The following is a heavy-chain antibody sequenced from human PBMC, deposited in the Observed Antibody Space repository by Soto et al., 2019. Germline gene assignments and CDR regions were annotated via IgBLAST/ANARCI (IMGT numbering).Heavy chain of an antibody. CDR2: IHTYNGNT. J-gene: IGHJ4*02. V-gene: IGHV1-18*01. CDR3: ARDYAYIPAY. D-gene: IGHD3-16*01. CDR1: GYTFTCYG. Sequence: VASVKVSCKASGYTFTCYGISWVRQAPGQGLEWVGWIHTYNGNTNFAQKLQGRVTLTTDTSTNTAYMELRSLRSDDTAVYYCARDYAYIPAYWGQGTLVIVSS.